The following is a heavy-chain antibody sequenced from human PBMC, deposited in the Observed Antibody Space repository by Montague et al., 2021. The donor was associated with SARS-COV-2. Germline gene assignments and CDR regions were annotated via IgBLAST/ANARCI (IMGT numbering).Heavy chain of an antibody. Sequence: SETLSLTCAVDGESFGAQSWSWIRQSPGKGLEWFGEINHRGSTTYMSSLKSRVTMSVDTSKNQFSLKMSSVTAADTAIYYCARGGLAGGNYDIWSFSYTSPMDYWGQGTQVTVSS. D-gene: IGHD3-3*01. J-gene: IGHJ4*02. CDR3: ARGGLAGGNYDIWSFSYTSPMDY. CDR2: INHRGST. V-gene: IGHV4-34*01. CDR1: GESFGAQS.